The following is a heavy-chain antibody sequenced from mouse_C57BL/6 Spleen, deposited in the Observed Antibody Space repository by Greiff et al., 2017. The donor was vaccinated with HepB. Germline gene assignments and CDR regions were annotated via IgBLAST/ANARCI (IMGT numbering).Heavy chain of an antibody. V-gene: IGHV5-9-1*02. CDR1: GFTFSSYA. CDR3: TRGGFMITRYYYAMDY. D-gene: IGHD2-4*01. CDR2: ISSGGDYI. Sequence: EVQLQESGEGLVKPGGSLKLSCAASGFTFSSYAMSWVRQTPEKRLEWVAYISSGGDYIYYADTVKGRFTISRDNARNTLYLQMSSLKSEDTAMYYCTRGGFMITRYYYAMDYWGQGTSVTVSS. J-gene: IGHJ4*01.